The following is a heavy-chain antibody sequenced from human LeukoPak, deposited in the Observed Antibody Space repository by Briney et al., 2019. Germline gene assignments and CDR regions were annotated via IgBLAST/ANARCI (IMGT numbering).Heavy chain of an antibody. V-gene: IGHV5-51*01. J-gene: IGHJ6*02. CDR2: IYPGDSDT. CDR3: ARSENYYYYGMAV. CDR1: GSIFTSYW. Sequence: GGPLEISCKGSGSIFTSYWIGWMRRLPGKGLEWMGIIYPGDSDTIYSPSFQGQVTISADKSISTAYLQWSSLKASDTAMYYCARSENYYYYGMAVWGQGTTVTVSS.